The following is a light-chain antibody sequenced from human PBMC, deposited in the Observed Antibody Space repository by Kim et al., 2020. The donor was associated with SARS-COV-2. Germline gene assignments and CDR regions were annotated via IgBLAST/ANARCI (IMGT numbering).Light chain of an antibody. J-gene: IGLJ3*02. CDR3: NSRDVSGNLLV. CDR2: GKN. CDR1: SLRSYY. V-gene: IGLV3-19*01. Sequence: SSELTQDPAVSVALGQTIRITCQGDSLRSYYASWYQQKPGQAPVLVIYGKNNRPSGIPDRFSGSSSGNTASLTITGAQAEDEADYYCNSRDVSGNLLVFG.